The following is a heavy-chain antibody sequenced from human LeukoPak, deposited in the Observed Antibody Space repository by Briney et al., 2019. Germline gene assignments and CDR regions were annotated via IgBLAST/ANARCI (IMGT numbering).Heavy chain of an antibody. CDR1: GFPFSSSW. D-gene: IGHD6-13*01. CDR2: IKEDGSEK. V-gene: IGHV3-7*01. Sequence: GGSLRLSCAASGFPFSSSWMSWVRQVPGKGLAWVANIKEDGSEKYYGDSVRGRFTVSRDNAKNLLYLQMNSLRAGDTAVYYCARRNGIATVGTFDYWGQGTLVAVSS. J-gene: IGHJ4*02. CDR3: ARRNGIATVGTFDY.